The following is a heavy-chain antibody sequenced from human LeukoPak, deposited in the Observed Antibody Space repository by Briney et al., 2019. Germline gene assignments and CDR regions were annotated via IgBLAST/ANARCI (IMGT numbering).Heavy chain of an antibody. CDR1: GFTFSSYW. CDR2: IYSGGST. CDR3: ARGKIGYCSGGSCYNYYYGMDV. D-gene: IGHD2-15*01. V-gene: IGHV3-66*01. J-gene: IGHJ6*02. Sequence: GGSLRLSCAASGFTFSSYWMHWVRQAPGKGLEWVSVIYSGGSTYYADSVKGRFTISRDNSKNTLYLQMNSLRDEDTAVYYCARGKIGYCSGGSCYNYYYGMDVWGQGTTVTVSS.